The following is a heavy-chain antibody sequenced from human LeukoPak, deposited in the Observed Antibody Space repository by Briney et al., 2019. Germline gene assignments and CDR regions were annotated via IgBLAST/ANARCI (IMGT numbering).Heavy chain of an antibody. CDR3: ARGSGYDSEPFDY. Sequence: TGGSLRLSCAASGFAFSRFGMNWVRQAPGKGLEWVANIKQDGSEKYYVDSVKGRFTISRDNAKNSLYLQMISLRAEDTAVYYCARGSGYDSEPFDYWGQGTLVTVSS. CDR1: GFAFSRFG. V-gene: IGHV3-7*01. D-gene: IGHD5-12*01. J-gene: IGHJ4*02. CDR2: IKQDGSEK.